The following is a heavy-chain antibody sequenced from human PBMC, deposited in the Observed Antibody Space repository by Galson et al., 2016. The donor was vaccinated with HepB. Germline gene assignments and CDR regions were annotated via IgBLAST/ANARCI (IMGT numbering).Heavy chain of an antibody. CDR1: GFTFSRYD. CDR2: IGTAGDT. D-gene: IGHD1-14*01. CDR3: ARDGGGTGGYYYYAMDV. J-gene: IGHJ6*02. Sequence: SLRLSCAASGFTFSRYDMHWVRHVTGKGLEWVSAIGTAGDTYYPGSVKGRFTISRENAKNSLYLQMNSQRDEDTAVYYCARDGGGTGGYYYYAMDVWGQGTTVTVSS. V-gene: IGHV3-13*01.